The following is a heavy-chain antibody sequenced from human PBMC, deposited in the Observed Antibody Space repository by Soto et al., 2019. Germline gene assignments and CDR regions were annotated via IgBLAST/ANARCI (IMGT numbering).Heavy chain of an antibody. CDR3: ARSLSGSYYTY. J-gene: IGHJ1*01. Sequence: ASETLSLTCTVSGGSISSYYWSWIRQPPGKGLEWIGYINYSGSINYNPSLKSRVTFSIDTSTNQFSLKLSSVTAADTAVYYCARSLSGSYYTYWGQGTPVTVSS. D-gene: IGHD3-10*01. CDR1: GGSISSYY. V-gene: IGHV4-59*01. CDR2: INYSGSI.